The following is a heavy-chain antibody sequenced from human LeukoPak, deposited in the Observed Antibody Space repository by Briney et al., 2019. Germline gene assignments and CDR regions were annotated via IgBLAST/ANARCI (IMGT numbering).Heavy chain of an antibody. CDR2: ISDSGART. CDR3: ASDYFLDY. V-gene: IGHV3-23*01. Sequence: GGSLRLSCAASGFTFSSYAMTWVRQAPGKGLEWVSTISDSGARTNYADSAKGRFTISRDNSMNTLYLQMNSLRADDTAVYYCASDYFLDYWGQGTLVTVPS. CDR1: GFTFSSYA. J-gene: IGHJ4*02. D-gene: IGHD6-25*01.